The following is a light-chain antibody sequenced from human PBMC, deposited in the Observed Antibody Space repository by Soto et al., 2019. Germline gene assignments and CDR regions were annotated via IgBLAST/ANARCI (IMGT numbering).Light chain of an antibody. CDR2: AAS. CDR1: QRIRSY. Sequence: DIQMTQSPSSLSACVGDRVTIACRASQRIRSYLNWYQQKPGKAPKVLIYAASSLQSGVPSRCSGSGSGTDFTLTISSLQPEDFATYYCQQSSSTHWTFGQGNKVDI. J-gene: IGKJ1*01. V-gene: IGKV1-39*01. CDR3: QQSSSTHWT.